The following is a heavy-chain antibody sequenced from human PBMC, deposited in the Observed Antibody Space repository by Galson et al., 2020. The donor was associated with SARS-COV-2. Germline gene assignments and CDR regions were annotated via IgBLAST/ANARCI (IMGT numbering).Heavy chain of an antibody. Sequence: GESLKISCKASGYTFTNYDINWVRQATGEGLEWMGWMNPKSGNTGYVQKFQGRVTMTRDTSTSTAYMEVSSLRSEDTAVYYCARVWERGFSYGNWFDPWGQGTLVTV. CDR3: ARVWERGFSYGNWFDP. V-gene: IGHV1-8*01. CDR2: MNPKSGNT. CDR1: GYTFTNYD. J-gene: IGHJ5*02. D-gene: IGHD5-18*01.